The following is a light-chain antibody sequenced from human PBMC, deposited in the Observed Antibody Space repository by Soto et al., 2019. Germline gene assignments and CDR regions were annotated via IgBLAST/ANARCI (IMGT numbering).Light chain of an antibody. Sequence: QSVLTQPASVSGSPGQSITISCTGTSSDVGGYNHVSWYQQHPGKAPKLIIYEVRNRPSGVSNRFSGSKSANTASLTISGLQAEDEADYFCSLYTSAGTYVFGTGTKLTVL. CDR3: SLYTSAGTYV. CDR1: SSDVGGYNH. CDR2: EVR. J-gene: IGLJ1*01. V-gene: IGLV2-14*01.